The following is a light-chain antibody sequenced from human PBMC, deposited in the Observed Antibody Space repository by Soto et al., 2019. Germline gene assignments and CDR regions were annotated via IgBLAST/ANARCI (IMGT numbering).Light chain of an antibody. V-gene: IGKV3-11*01. Sequence: EIVWTQSPATLSLSPRERAPLSCRASQSVSSYLAWYQQKPGQAPRLLIYDASNRATGIPARFSGSGSGTDFTLTISSLEPEDFAVYYCQQRSNWPPTWTFGQGTKVDI. CDR3: QQRSNWPPTWT. CDR2: DAS. J-gene: IGKJ1*01. CDR1: QSVSSY.